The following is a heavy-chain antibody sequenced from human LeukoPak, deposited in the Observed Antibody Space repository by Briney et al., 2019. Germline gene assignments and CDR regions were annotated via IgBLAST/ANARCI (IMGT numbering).Heavy chain of an antibody. CDR2: IKQDGSEQ. J-gene: IGHJ4*02. D-gene: IGHD3-16*01. Sequence: GGSLRLSCGASGFSFSMFWMTWVRQAPGKGLEWVANIKQDGSEQYYVDSVKGRFTVSRDNAKSSLYLQMNRLRVEDTAVYYCARLADYDYVWGSDFWGQGTLVTVSS. V-gene: IGHV3-7*01. CDR3: ARLADYDYVWGSDF. CDR1: GFSFSMFW.